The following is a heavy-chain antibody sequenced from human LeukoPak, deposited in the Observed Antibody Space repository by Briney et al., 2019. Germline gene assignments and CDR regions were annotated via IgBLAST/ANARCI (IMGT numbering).Heavy chain of an antibody. V-gene: IGHV3-23*01. CDR2: ISGSGGST. CDR1: GFTFSSYA. CDR3: AKDLRYCSGGSCYRPFDY. J-gene: IGHJ4*02. D-gene: IGHD2-15*01. Sequence: GGSLRLSCAASGFTFSSYAMSWVRQAPGKGLEWVSAISGSGGSTYYADSVKGRFTISRDNSKNTLYLQMNSLRAEDTAVYYCAKDLRYCSGGSCYRPFDYWGQGTLVTVSP.